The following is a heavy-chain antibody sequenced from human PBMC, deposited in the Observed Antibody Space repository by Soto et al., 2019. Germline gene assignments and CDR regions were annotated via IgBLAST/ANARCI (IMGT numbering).Heavy chain of an antibody. Sequence: ASVKVSCKASGYTFTVCYMHWVRQAPGQGLEWMRWINPKSGGTMYPQKFQGRVTMTWDTSISTAYMALTRLRSDDTAVYYCARDLAKGGGSAGFDYWVQGTLVTVSS. CDR2: INPKSGGT. J-gene: IGHJ4*02. D-gene: IGHD2-15*01. CDR3: ARDLAKGGGSAGFDY. CDR1: GYTFTVCY. V-gene: IGHV1-2*02.